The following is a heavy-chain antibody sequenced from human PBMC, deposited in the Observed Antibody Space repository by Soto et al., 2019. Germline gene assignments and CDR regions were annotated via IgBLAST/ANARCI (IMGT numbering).Heavy chain of an antibody. V-gene: IGHV4-39*01. D-gene: IGHD6-13*01. CDR3: ARPRGAAAGYFDY. CDR2: IYYSGST. Sequence: QLQLQESGPGLVKPSETLSLTCTVSGGSISSSSYYWGWIRQPPGKGLEWIGSIYYSGSTYYNPSLKSRVTISVDTSKNQFSLKLSSVTAADTAVYYCARPRGAAAGYFDYWGQGTLVTVSS. J-gene: IGHJ4*02. CDR1: GGSISSSSYY.